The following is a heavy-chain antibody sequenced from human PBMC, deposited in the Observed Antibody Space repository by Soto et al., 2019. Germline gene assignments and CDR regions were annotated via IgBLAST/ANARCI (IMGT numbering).Heavy chain of an antibody. J-gene: IGHJ4*02. D-gene: IGHD3-3*02. Sequence: GGPLRLSCAASRLTFINSSMHRVRQAPGKGLEWVAHISSSNKYIYHADSVKGRFIISRDNGKNSLYLQIDSLRGEATAVYYCAIDPRKTSVFGGVMRTLYLDSWGQGTPGTVSS. V-gene: IGHV3-21*01. CDR3: AIDPRKTSVFGGVMRTLYLDS. CDR1: RLTFINSS. CDR2: ISSSNKYI.